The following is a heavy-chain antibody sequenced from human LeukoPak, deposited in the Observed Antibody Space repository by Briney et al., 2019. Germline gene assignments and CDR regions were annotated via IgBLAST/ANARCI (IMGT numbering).Heavy chain of an antibody. D-gene: IGHD2-2*01. J-gene: IGHJ4*02. Sequence: PSEALSLTCTVSGGSISSGGYYWSWIRQPPGKGLEWIGYIYHSGSTYYNPSLKSRVTISVDRSKNQFSLKLSSVTAADTAVYYCARVRTSSHPIYWGQGTLVTVSS. CDR1: GGSISSGGYY. CDR2: IYHSGST. CDR3: ARVRTSSHPIY. V-gene: IGHV4-30-2*01.